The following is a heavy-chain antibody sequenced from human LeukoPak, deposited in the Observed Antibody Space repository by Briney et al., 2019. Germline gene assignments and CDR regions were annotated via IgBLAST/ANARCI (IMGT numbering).Heavy chain of an antibody. CDR1: GFTFSSYA. J-gene: IGHJ2*01. D-gene: IGHD6-19*01. Sequence: PGGSLRLSCAASGFTFSSYAMHWVRQAPGKGLEWVAVISYDGSNKYYADSVKGRFTISRDNSKNTLYLQMNSLRAEDTAVYYCAKDRVAVAGWYFDLWGRGTLVTVSS. CDR3: AKDRVAVAGWYFDL. V-gene: IGHV3-30-3*01. CDR2: ISYDGSNK.